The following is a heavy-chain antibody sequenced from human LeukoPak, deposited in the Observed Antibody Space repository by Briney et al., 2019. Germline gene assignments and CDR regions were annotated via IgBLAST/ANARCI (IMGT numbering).Heavy chain of an antibody. J-gene: IGHJ4*02. CDR2: ISSSSYI. CDR1: GFTFSTYS. V-gene: IGHV3-21*01. D-gene: IGHD6-19*01. CDR3: ARNLGWYDGVWAY. Sequence: GGSLRLSCAASGFTFSTYSMNWVRQAPGKGLEWVSSISSSSYIYYADSVKGRFTISRDNAKNSLYLQMNGLRAEDTAVYYCARNLGWYDGVWAYWGQGTLVTVSS.